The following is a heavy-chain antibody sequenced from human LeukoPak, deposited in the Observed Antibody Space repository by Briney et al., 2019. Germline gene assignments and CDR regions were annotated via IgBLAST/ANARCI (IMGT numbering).Heavy chain of an antibody. CDR1: GGTFISYA. CDR3: ASGGYDYVPYPAQW. D-gene: IGHD3-16*01. CDR2: IIPIFGTA. Sequence: SVKVSCKASGGTFISYAISWVRQAPGQGLEWMGGIIPIFGTANYAQKFQGRVTITADESTSTAYMELSSLRSEDTAVYYCASGGYDYVPYPAQWWGQGTLVTVSS. J-gene: IGHJ4*02. V-gene: IGHV1-69*13.